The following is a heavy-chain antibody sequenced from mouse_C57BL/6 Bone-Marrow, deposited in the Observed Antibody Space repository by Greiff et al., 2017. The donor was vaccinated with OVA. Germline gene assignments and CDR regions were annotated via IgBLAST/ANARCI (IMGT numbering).Heavy chain of an antibody. J-gene: IGHJ3*01. CDR2: IDPSDSYT. CDR1: GYTFTSYW. D-gene: IGHD4-1*01. V-gene: IGHV1-69*01. Sequence: LVESGAELVMPGASVKLSCKASGYTFTSYWMHWVKQRPGQGLEWIGEIDPSDSYTNYNQKFKGKSTLTVDKSSSTAYMQLSSLTSEDSAVYYCARELGETFAYWGQGTLVTVSA. CDR3: ARELGETFAY.